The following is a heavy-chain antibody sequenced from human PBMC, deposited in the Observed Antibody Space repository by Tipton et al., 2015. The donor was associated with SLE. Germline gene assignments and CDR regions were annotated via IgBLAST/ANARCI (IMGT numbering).Heavy chain of an antibody. CDR2: ISYDGSNK. D-gene: IGHD6-25*01. J-gene: IGHJ3*02. V-gene: IGHV3-30*04. Sequence: QVQLVQSGGGVVQPGRSLRLSCAASGFTFSSYAMHWVRQAPGKGLEWVAVISYDGSNKYYADSVKGRFTISRDNAKNTVYLQMNSLRADDTAVYYCVRDRGAFDIWGQGTMVTVSS. CDR1: GFTFSSYA. CDR3: VRDRGAFDI.